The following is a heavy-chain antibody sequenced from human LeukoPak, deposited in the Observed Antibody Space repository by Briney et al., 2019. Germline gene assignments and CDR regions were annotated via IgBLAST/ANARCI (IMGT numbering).Heavy chain of an antibody. CDR1: GYTFTSYD. CDR3: ARRQGNSLGAFDI. D-gene: IGHD2-21*01. V-gene: IGHV1-2*02. J-gene: IGHJ3*02. CDR2: ISPHNGGT. Sequence: GASVKVSCKASGYTFTSYDINWVRQATGQGLEWMGWISPHNGGTNYAQKFPGRVTMTRDTSISTAYMDLSGLRSDDTAVYYCARRQGNSLGAFDIWGQGTMITVSS.